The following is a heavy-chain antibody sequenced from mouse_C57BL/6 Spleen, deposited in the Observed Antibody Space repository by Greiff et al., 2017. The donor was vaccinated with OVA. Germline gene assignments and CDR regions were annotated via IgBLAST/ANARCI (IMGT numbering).Heavy chain of an antibody. V-gene: IGHV5-16*01. CDR1: GFTFSDYY. J-gene: IGHJ1*03. CDR3: ARGGGYYGSSDWYFDV. Sequence: EVKVEESEGGLVQPGSSMKLSCTASGFTFSDYYMAWVRQVPEKGLEWVANINYDGSSTYYLDSLKSRFIISRDNAKNILYLQMSSLKSEDTATYYCARGGGYYGSSDWYFDVWGTGTTVTVSS. CDR2: INYDGSST. D-gene: IGHD1-1*01.